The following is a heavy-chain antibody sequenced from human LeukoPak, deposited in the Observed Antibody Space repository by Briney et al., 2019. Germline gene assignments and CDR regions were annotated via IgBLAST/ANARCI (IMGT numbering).Heavy chain of an antibody. CDR3: ARATGLKTEEYFQH. J-gene: IGHJ1*01. CDR1: GFTFSSYG. V-gene: IGHV3-30*02. CDR2: IRYDGSDK. Sequence: GGSLRLSCAASGFTFSSYGMYWVRQAPGKGLEWVAFIRYDGSDKNYADSVKGRFTISRGNSKNTLYLQMNSLRAEDTAVYYCARATGLKTEEYFQHWGQGTLVTVSS. D-gene: IGHD1-1*01.